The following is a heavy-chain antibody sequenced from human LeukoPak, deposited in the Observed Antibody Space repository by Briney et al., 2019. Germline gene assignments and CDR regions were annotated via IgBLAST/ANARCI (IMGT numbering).Heavy chain of an antibody. V-gene: IGHV4-34*01. J-gene: IGHJ4*02. Sequence: PSETLSLTCAVYGGSFSGYYWSWIRQPPGKGLEWIGEINHSGSTNYNPSLKSRVTISVDTSKNQFSLKLSSVTAADTAVYYCARRSLGPYCSSTSCYPGPAYYFDYWGQGTLVTVSS. D-gene: IGHD2-2*01. CDR2: INHSGST. CDR3: ARRSLGPYCSSTSCYPGPAYYFDY. CDR1: GGSFSGYY.